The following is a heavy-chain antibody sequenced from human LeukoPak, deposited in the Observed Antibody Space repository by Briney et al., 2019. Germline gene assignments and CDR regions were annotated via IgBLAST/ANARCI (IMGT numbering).Heavy chain of an antibody. D-gene: IGHD6-19*01. V-gene: IGHV1-18*01. CDR1: GYTFTSYG. CDR2: ISAYNGNT. CDR3: ARVGIAVAGTRPNYYYGMDV. Sequence: WASVNVSCKASGYTFTSYGISWVRQAPGQGLEWMGWISAYNGNTNYAQKLQGRVTMTTDTSTSTAYMELRSLRSDDTAVYYCARVGIAVAGTRPNYYYGMDVWGQGTTVTVSS. J-gene: IGHJ6*02.